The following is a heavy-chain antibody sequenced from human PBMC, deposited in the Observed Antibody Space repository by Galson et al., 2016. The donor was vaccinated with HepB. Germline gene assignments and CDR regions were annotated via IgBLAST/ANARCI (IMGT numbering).Heavy chain of an antibody. Sequence: SETLSLTCTVSGASISGYYLNWIRQPPGKGLEWIGYIYYSGRTNYNPSLKSRVTISVDTSKNQFSLELSSVTAADTAVYYCARDDSGGWYGFHYGMDVWGQGTTVTVSS. CDR3: ARDDSGGWYGFHYGMDV. CDR1: GASISGYY. CDR2: IYYSGRT. D-gene: IGHD6-19*01. J-gene: IGHJ6*02. V-gene: IGHV4-59*01.